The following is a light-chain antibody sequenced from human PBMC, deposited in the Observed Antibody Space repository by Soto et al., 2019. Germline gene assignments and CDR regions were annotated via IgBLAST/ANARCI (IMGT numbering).Light chain of an antibody. V-gene: IGLV2-14*01. CDR1: SSNVAAYNF. J-gene: IGLJ1*01. CDR2: DVS. Sequence: QSALTQPASVSGSPGQSVAISCTGTSSNVAAYNFVSWYQQHPGKAPKLMVFDVSNRPSGVSERFSGSKSGNMASLTISGLQAEDEADYYCSSYTSGGNYVFGTGTKVTVL. CDR3: SSYTSGGNYV.